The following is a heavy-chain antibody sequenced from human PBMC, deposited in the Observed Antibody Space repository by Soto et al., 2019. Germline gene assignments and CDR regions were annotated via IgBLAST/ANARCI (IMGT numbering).Heavy chain of an antibody. J-gene: IGHJ4*02. CDR2: INHSGST. CDR1: GGSFSGYY. V-gene: IGHV4-34*01. CDR3: ARQSYDFWSGSIDY. Sequence: SETLSLTCAVYGGSFSGYYWSWIRQPPGKGLEWIGEINHSGSTNYNPSLKSRVTISVDTSKNQFSLKLSSVTAADTAVYYCARQSYDFWSGSIDYWGQGTLVTVSS. D-gene: IGHD3-3*01.